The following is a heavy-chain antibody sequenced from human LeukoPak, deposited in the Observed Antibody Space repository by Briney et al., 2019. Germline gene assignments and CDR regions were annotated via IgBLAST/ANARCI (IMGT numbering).Heavy chain of an antibody. CDR1: GGTFNSYA. CDR2: IIPRLGTT. CDR3: AADGTD. J-gene: IGHJ4*02. Sequence: SVKVSCKASGGTFNSYAINWVRQAPGQGLEWMGGIIPRLGTTKYIEKFQGRITITTDESTTTAYMELTSLRSDDTAVYYCAADGTDWGQGTLVTVSS. V-gene: IGHV1-69*05.